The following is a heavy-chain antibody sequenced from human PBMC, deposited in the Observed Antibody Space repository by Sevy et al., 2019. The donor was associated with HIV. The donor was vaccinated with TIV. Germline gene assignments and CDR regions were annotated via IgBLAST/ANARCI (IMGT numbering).Heavy chain of an antibody. V-gene: IGHV4-59*01. D-gene: IGHD6-13*01. Sequence: SKTLSLTCSVSGGSISNYYWSWIRQPPGKGLEWIGYIYYSGSTNYNPSLKSRVTISVDTSKNQFSLKLSSVTAADTAVYYCARESIAAAGDFDYWGQGTLVTVSS. CDR2: IYYSGST. J-gene: IGHJ4*02. CDR1: GGSISNYY. CDR3: ARESIAAAGDFDY.